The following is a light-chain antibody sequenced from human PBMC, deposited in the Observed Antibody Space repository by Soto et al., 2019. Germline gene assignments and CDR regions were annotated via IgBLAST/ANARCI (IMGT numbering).Light chain of an antibody. CDR1: QSVSNNY. CDR2: GAS. Sequence: ELVLTQSPGTLSLSPGERATLSCRSSQSVSNNYLAWYQQKPGQAPRLLIYGASNRATGIPDRFSGSGSGTDFTLTISRLEPEDFAVYYCQQYGSSGTFSQGTKVHIK. J-gene: IGKJ1*01. CDR3: QQYGSSGT. V-gene: IGKV3-20*01.